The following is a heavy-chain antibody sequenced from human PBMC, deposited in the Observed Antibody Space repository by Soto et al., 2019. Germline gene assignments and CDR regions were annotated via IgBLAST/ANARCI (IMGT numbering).Heavy chain of an antibody. CDR1: GFTFSSYD. V-gene: IGHV3-13*01. J-gene: IGHJ3*02. CDR2: IGTAGDT. CDR3: ARGLSDDGILTAIRPMVAFDI. D-gene: IGHD3-9*01. Sequence: GGSLRLSCAASGFTFSSYDMHWVRQATGKGLEWVSAIGTAGDTYYPGSVKGRFTISRENAKNSLYLQMNSLRAGDTALDYCARGLSDDGILTAIRPMVAFDIWGQGSMVTVSS.